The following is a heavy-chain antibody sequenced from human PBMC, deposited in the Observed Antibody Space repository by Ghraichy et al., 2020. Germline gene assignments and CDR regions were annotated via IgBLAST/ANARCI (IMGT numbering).Heavy chain of an antibody. J-gene: IGHJ4*02. CDR2: ISGSGGST. D-gene: IGHD1-26*01. CDR1: GFAFSSYA. CDR3: VKVTLWEITGHFDY. V-gene: IGHV3-23*01. Sequence: GGSLRLSCSASGFAFSSYAMNWGGQAPGKGLGWDSTISGSGGSTYYADSVKGRFTISRENSKNTLYLQMNSLRAEDTAVYYCVKVTLWEITGHFDYWGQGTPVTVSS.